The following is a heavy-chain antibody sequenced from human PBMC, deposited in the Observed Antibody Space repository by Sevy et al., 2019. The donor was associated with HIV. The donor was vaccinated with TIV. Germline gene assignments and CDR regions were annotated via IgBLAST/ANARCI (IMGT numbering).Heavy chain of an antibody. CDR1: GFTFFAYT. J-gene: IGHJ6*02. CDR2: ISYDINNK. CDR3: ARDLATSGNGLDV. V-gene: IGHV3-30-3*01. D-gene: IGHD3-3*02. Sequence: GGCLRLSCAASGFTFFAYTMHWVRQAPGKGLEWVALISYDINNKYYADSVKGRFTISRDNSKNTLYLQMNSLRPEDTAVYYCARDLATSGNGLDVGGQGTMVTVSS.